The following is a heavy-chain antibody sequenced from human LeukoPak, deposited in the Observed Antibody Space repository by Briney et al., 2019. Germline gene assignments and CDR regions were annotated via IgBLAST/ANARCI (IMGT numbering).Heavy chain of an antibody. CDR3: ARDIRDSSGYFLDAFDI. J-gene: IGHJ3*02. V-gene: IGHV3-21*01. CDR2: ISSSSSYI. Sequence: GGALRVSCAASGFTFSSYEMNWVRQAPGKGLEWVSSISSSSSYIYYADSVKGRFTISRDNAKNSLYLQMNSLRAEDTAVYYCARDIRDSSGYFLDAFDIWGQGTMVTVSS. CDR1: GFTFSSYE. D-gene: IGHD3-22*01.